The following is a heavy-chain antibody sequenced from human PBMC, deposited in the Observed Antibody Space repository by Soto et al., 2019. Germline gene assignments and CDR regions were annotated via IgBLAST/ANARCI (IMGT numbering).Heavy chain of an antibody. CDR2: IYNSVTF. D-gene: IGHD6-13*01. J-gene: IGHJ4*02. CDR1: GGSISSLY. CDR3: ATVPRGYCISHYFYF. Sequence: SPTLSLTYTISGGSISSLYWRWLRQPPGKGLEWIRFIYNSVTFNYNSSLKSRVTISVDTSNHQFSLKLSSVTAADTAVYYCATVPRGYCISHYFYFWAQGALVTVSS. V-gene: IGHV4-59*07.